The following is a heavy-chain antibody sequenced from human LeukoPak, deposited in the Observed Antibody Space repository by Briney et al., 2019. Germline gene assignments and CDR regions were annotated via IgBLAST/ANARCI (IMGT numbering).Heavy chain of an antibody. CDR2: ISSSSSYI. Sequence: PGGSLRLSCAASGFTFSSYSMNWVRQAPGKGLEWVSSISSSSSYIYYADSVKGRFTISRDNAKNSLYLQMNSPRAEDTAVYYCTRDGVVVTAIPVDYWGQGTLVTVSS. CDR1: GFTFSSYS. D-gene: IGHD2-21*02. J-gene: IGHJ4*02. V-gene: IGHV3-21*01. CDR3: TRDGVVVTAIPVDY.